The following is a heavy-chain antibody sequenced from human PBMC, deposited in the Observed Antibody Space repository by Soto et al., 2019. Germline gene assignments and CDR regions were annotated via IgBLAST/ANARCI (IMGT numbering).Heavy chain of an antibody. J-gene: IGHJ5*01. CDR2: IYYDGST. D-gene: IGHD2-2*01. CDR1: GGSIKSTIVD. CDR3: ARRGSASWINWFLS. Sequence: SDSTYLASSVSGGSIKSTIVDWALIRQSPGKGLEWIGNIYYDGSTLYNPPLKSRVTISVDTSKRQFSLRVSSVTAADTAVYYCARRGSASWINWFLSWGHGTLVTASS. V-gene: IGHV4-39*01.